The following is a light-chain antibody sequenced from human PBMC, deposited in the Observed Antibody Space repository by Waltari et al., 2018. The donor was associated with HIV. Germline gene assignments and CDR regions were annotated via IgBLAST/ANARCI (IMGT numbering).Light chain of an antibody. Sequence: SYELTQPPSVSVSPGQTASIPCSGHKLGDNFVSWYQQKPGQSPVLVIYQDSKRPAGIPERISGSNSGNTAALTISGTQAMDEAAYYCQAWDSGTVVFGGGTKLTVL. V-gene: IGLV3-1*01. CDR1: KLGDNF. CDR3: QAWDSGTVV. J-gene: IGLJ2*01. CDR2: QDS.